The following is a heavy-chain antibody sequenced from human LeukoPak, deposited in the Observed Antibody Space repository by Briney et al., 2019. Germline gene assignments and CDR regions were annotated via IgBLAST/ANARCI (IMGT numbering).Heavy chain of an antibody. CDR1: GFTFSSYT. CDR3: SRDLRGRDDY. V-gene: IGHV3-30-3*01. D-gene: IGHD5-24*01. J-gene: IGHJ4*02. CDR2: ISYDGSNK. Sequence: GGSLRLSCAASGFTFSSYTMHWVRQPPGKGLEWVAVISYDGSNKYYADSVKGRFTISRDNAKNTLYLQMNSLRAEDTAVYYCSRDLRGRDDYWGQGILVIVSS.